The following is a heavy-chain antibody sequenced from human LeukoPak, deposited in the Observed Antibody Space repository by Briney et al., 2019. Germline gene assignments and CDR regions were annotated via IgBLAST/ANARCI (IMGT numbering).Heavy chain of an antibody. J-gene: IGHJ4*02. D-gene: IGHD2-15*01. CDR3: ATDVGYCSGGSCSIHPGGDY. Sequence: SVKVSCKASGGTFSSYAISWVRQAPGQGLEWMGRIIPIFGTANYAQKFQGRVTITTDESTSTAYMELSSLRSEDTAVYYCATDVGYCSGGSCSIHPGGDYWGQGTLVTVSS. CDR1: GGTFSSYA. V-gene: IGHV1-69*05. CDR2: IIPIFGTA.